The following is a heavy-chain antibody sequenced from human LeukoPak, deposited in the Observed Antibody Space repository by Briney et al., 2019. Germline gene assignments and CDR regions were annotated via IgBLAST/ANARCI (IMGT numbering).Heavy chain of an antibody. CDR3: ARDMSYNSSGCSTRRFDY. CDR1: GGSISSSDYY. CDR2: LYYTGST. Sequence: PSETLSLTCSVSGGSISSSDYYWGWIRQPPGKGLEWIGSLYYTGSTYHNPSLKSRVTISVDTSKNQISLKLSSVTAADTAVYYCARDMSYNSSGCSTRRFDYWGQGSLVIVSS. V-gene: IGHV4-39*07. D-gene: IGHD3-22*01. J-gene: IGHJ4*02.